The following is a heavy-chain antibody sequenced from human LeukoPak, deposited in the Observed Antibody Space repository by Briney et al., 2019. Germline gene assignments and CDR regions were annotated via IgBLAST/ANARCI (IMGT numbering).Heavy chain of an antibody. CDR3: ARGWGNYYGSGSYFDY. V-gene: IGHV1-69*13. CDR2: IIPIFGTA. D-gene: IGHD3-10*01. CDR1: GGPFSSYA. Sequence: SVKVSCKASGGPFSSYAISWVRQAPGQGLEWMGGIIPIFGTANYAQKFQGRVTITADESTSTAYMELSSLRSEDTAVYYCARGWGNYYGSGSYFDYWGQGTRVTVSS. J-gene: IGHJ4*02.